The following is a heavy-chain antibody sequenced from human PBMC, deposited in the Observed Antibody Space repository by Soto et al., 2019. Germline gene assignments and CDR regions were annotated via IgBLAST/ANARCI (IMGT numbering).Heavy chain of an antibody. J-gene: IGHJ6*02. CDR1: GYTFTSYY. Sequence: ASVKVSCKASGYTFTSYYMHWVRQAPGQGLEWMGIINPSGGSTSYAQKFQGRVTMTRDTSTSTVYMELSSLRSEDTAVYYCARDNDRPQLGGNYYYILDVWGQGTTVTVSS. CDR2: INPSGGST. V-gene: IGHV1-46*01. D-gene: IGHD2-8*01. CDR3: ARDNDRPQLGGNYYYILDV.